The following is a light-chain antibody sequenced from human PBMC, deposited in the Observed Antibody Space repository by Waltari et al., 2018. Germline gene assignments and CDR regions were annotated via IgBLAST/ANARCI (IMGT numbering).Light chain of an antibody. CDR3: QQNNNSPFT. V-gene: IGKV1-33*01. Sequence: DIQMTQSPSSLSASVGDRVTITCRASQGINNYLSWYQQKPGKAPKHLIYYASSLETGVPARFSGSRSGTDYTLTISSLQPEDIATYYCQQNNNSPFTFGPGTKLEIK. CDR1: QGINNY. J-gene: IGKJ3*01. CDR2: YAS.